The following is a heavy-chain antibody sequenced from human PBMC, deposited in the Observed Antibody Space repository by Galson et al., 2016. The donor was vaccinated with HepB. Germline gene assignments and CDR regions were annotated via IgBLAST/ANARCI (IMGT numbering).Heavy chain of an antibody. Sequence: SVKVSCKASGGTFSSYAISWVRQAPGQGLEWMGRIIPILGIAIYAQKFQGRVTITADKSTSTAYMELSSLRSEDTAVYYCARDLRSSSLRVGIDPWGQGTLVTVSS. CDR3: ARDLRSSSLRVGIDP. CDR2: IIPILGIA. J-gene: IGHJ5*02. D-gene: IGHD6-13*01. CDR1: GGTFSSYA. V-gene: IGHV1-69*04.